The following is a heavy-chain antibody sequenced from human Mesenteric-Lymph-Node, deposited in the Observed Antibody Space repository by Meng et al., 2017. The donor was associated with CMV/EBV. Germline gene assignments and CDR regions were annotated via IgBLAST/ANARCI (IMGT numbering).Heavy chain of an antibody. J-gene: IGHJ3*02. CDR1: GFTFNNYA. D-gene: IGHD6-25*01. V-gene: IGHV3-7*01. CDR3: ARDAAYAFDI. Sequence: GESLKISCAGSGFTFNNYAMNWVRQAPGKGLEWVANINQDGSGKSYVDSVKGRFTISRDNAKNSVYLQMNSLRVEDTAVYYCARDAAYAFDIWGQGTMVTVSS. CDR2: INQDGSGK.